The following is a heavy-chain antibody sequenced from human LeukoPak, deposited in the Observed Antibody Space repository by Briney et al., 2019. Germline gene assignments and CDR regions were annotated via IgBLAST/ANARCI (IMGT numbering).Heavy chain of an antibody. V-gene: IGHV3-48*02. Sequence: GGSLRLSCAASGFTFSSYSMNWVRQAPGKGLEWVSSVKGRFTISRDNAKNSLYLQMNSLRDEDTAVYYCAKSSSGSYFTYYFDYWGQGTLVTVSS. J-gene: IGHJ4*02. D-gene: IGHD3-10*01. CDR1: GFTFSSYS. CDR3: AKSSSGSYFTYYFDY.